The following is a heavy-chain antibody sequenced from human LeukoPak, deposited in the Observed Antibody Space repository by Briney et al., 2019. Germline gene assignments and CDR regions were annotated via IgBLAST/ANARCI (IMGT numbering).Heavy chain of an antibody. J-gene: IGHJ4*02. V-gene: IGHV3-20*01. CDR2: INWNGDST. CDR1: GFTFDDYG. Sequence: GGSLRLSCAASGFTFDDYGMSWVRQAPGKGLEWVSGINWNGDSTGYADSVKGRFTISRDNAKNSLYLQMNSLRAEDTALYHCARGPYYGSGSYSTFEYWGQGTLVTVSS. D-gene: IGHD3-10*01. CDR3: ARGPYYGSGSYSTFEY.